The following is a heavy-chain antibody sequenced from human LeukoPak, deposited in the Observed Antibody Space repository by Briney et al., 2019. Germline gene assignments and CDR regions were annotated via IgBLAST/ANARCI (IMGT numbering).Heavy chain of an antibody. Sequence: SVRVSCKASGGTFSSYTISWVRQAPGQGLEWMGRIIPILGIANYAQKFQGRVTITADKSTSTAYMELSSLRSEDTAVYYCAQAGSHPPKYGDPNLGAFDYWGQGTLVTVSS. J-gene: IGHJ4*02. D-gene: IGHD4-17*01. V-gene: IGHV1-69*02. CDR3: AQAGSHPPKYGDPNLGAFDY. CDR2: IIPILGIA. CDR1: GGTFSSYT.